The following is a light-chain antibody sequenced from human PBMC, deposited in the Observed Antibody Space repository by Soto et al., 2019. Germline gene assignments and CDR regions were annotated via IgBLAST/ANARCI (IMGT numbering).Light chain of an antibody. CDR3: QQYDNLPLT. CDR1: QDISNY. V-gene: IGKV1-33*01. CDR2: DAS. Sequence: DIHMTQSPSSLSASVGDRVTITCQASQDISNYLNWYQQKPGKAPKLLIYDASNLETGVPSRFSGSGSGTDFTFTISSLQPEDIATYYYQQYDNLPLTFGGGTKVEI. J-gene: IGKJ4*01.